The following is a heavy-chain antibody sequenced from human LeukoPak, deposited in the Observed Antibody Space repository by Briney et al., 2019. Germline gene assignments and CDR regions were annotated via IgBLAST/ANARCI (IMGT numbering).Heavy chain of an antibody. J-gene: IGHJ3*02. CDR2: ISSDGDNT. CDR1: GFIFSNYG. V-gene: IGHV3-64*04. CDR3: ARGLRNTDTFDI. Sequence: PGGSLRLSCSASGFIFSNYGMYWVRQAPGKGLEFVSAISSDGDNTFYADSVKGRFTISRDNSKNTVYLQMNSLRAEDTAVYYCARGLRNTDTFDIWGQGTMVTVSS.